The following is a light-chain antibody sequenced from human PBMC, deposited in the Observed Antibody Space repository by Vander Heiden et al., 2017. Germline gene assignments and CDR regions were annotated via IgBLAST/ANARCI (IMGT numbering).Light chain of an antibody. CDR2: DAS. CDR3: QQRSNWPPVIT. CDR1: QSVSSY. J-gene: IGKJ5*01. V-gene: IGKV3-11*01. Sequence: EIVLTQSPATLSLSPGERATLSCRASQSVSSYLAWYQQKPGQAPRLLIYDASNRATGIPARFSGSGSGTDFTPTISSLEPEDFAVYYCQQRSNWPPVITFGQGTRLEIK.